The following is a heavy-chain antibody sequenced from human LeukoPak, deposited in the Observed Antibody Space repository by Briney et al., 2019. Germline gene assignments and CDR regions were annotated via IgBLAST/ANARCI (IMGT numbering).Heavy chain of an antibody. CDR2: MNPNSGNT. J-gene: IGHJ4*02. Sequence: ASVKVSCKASGYTFTSYDINWVRQATGQGLEWMGWMNPNSGNTGYAQKFQGRVTMTRNTSISTAYMELSSLRSEDTAVYYCARGGGSWYSVGKKYYFDYWGQGTLVTVSS. CDR3: ARGGGSWYSVGKKYYFDY. D-gene: IGHD6-13*01. CDR1: GYTFTSYD. V-gene: IGHV1-8*01.